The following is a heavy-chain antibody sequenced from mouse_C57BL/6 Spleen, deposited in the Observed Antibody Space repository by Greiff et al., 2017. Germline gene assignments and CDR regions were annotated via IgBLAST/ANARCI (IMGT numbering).Heavy chain of an antibody. D-gene: IGHD6-1*01. Sequence: EVQLQQSGAELVRPGASVKLSCTASGFNIKDDYMHWVKQRPEQGLEWIGWIDPENGDTEYASKFQGKATITADTSSKTAYLQLSLLTCEDTAEYAGTTYSSSNSRQDYAMDYWGQGTSVTVSS. J-gene: IGHJ4*01. V-gene: IGHV14-4*01. CDR2: IDPENGDT. CDR3: TTYSSSNSRQDYAMDY. CDR1: GFNIKDDY.